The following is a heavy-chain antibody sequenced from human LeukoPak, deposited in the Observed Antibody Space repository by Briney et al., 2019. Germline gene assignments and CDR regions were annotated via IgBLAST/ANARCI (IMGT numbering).Heavy chain of an antibody. CDR3: ARAQDCSSTSCYSWDYYYGMDV. J-gene: IGHJ6*02. CDR2: ITPIFGTA. D-gene: IGHD2-2*02. CDR1: GGTFSSYA. V-gene: IGHV1-69*13. Sequence: ASVNVSCKASGGTFSSYAISWVRQAPGQGLEWMGGITPIFGTANYAQKFQGRVTITADESTSTAYMELSSLRSEDTAVYYCARAQDCSSTSCYSWDYYYGMDVWGQGTTVTVS.